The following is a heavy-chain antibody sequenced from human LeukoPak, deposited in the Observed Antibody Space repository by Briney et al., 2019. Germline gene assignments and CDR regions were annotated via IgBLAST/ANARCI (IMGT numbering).Heavy chain of an antibody. CDR3: ARGVVGASVYDAFDI. Sequence: SETLSLTCTVSGGSISSGSYYWSWIRQPPGRGLEWIGYIYYSGSTNYNPSLKSRVTISVDTSKNQFSLKLSSVTAADTAVYYCARGVVGASVYDAFDIWGQGTMVTVSS. J-gene: IGHJ3*02. D-gene: IGHD1-26*01. V-gene: IGHV4-61*01. CDR2: IYYSGST. CDR1: GGSISSGSYY.